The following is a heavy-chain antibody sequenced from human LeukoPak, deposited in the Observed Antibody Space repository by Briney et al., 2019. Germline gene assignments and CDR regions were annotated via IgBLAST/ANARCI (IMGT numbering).Heavy chain of an antibody. CDR1: GGSVSSGSYY. J-gene: IGHJ6*02. V-gene: IGHV4-61*01. Sequence: PSETLSLTCTVSGGSVSSGSYYWSWIRQPPGKGLEWIGYIYYSGSTNYNPSLKSRVTISVDTSKDQFSLKLSSVTAADTAVYYCARAPIVGGSLLVYYYYGMDVWGQGTTVTVSS. D-gene: IGHD1-26*01. CDR3: ARAPIVGGSLLVYYYYGMDV. CDR2: IYYSGST.